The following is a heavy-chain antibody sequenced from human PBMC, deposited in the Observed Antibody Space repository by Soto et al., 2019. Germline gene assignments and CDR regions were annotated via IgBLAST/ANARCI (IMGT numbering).Heavy chain of an antibody. CDR1: GFTFSSYA. CDR2: ISYDGSNK. CDR3: ARDRSYWVLLFSYGMDV. V-gene: IGHV3-30-3*01. D-gene: IGHD2-15*01. J-gene: IGHJ6*02. Sequence: WGSLRLSCAASGFTFSSYAMHWVRQAPGKGLEWVAVISYDGSNKYYADSVKGRFTISRDNSKNTLYLQMNSLRAEDTAVYYCARDRSYWVLLFSYGMDVWGQGTTVTVSS.